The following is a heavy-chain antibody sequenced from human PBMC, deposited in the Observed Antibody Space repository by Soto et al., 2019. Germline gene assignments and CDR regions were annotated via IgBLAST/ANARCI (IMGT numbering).Heavy chain of an antibody. CDR3: ARDSAGIVGPIFAFDI. CDR1: GYTFTSYA. CDR2: INAGNGNT. Sequence: ASVKVSCKASGYTFTSYAMHWVRQAPGQRLEWMGWINAGNGNTKYSQKFQGRVTITRDTSASTAYMELSSLRSEDTAVYYCARDSAGIVGPIFAFDIWGKGTMVTVSS. D-gene: IGHD1-26*01. V-gene: IGHV1-3*01. J-gene: IGHJ3*02.